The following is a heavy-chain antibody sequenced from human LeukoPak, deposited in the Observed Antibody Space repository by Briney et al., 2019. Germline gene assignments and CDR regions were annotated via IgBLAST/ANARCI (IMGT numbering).Heavy chain of an antibody. Sequence: GGSLRLSCAASGFTFSDYYMSWIRQAPGKGLEWVSYISSSSSYTNYADSVKGRFTISRDNAKNSLYRQMNSLRAEDTAVYYCARVYYDSSGYYYTFDYWGQGTLVTVSS. CDR2: ISSSSSYT. CDR1: GFTFSDYY. V-gene: IGHV3-11*03. J-gene: IGHJ4*02. CDR3: ARVYYDSSGYYYTFDY. D-gene: IGHD3-22*01.